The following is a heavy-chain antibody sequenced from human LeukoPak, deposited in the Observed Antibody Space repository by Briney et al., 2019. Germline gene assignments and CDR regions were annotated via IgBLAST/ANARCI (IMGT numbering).Heavy chain of an antibody. D-gene: IGHD3-10*01. CDR1: GFTFSSYG. CDR2: ISYDGSNK. J-gene: IGHJ6*02. Sequence: GGSLRLSCAASGFTFSSYGLHWVRQAPGKGLEWVAVISYDGSNKYYADSVKGRFTISRDNSKNTLYLQMNSLRAEDTAVYYCAKEYRYYYDSGMGDGMDVWGQGTTVTVSS. V-gene: IGHV3-30*18. CDR3: AKEYRYYYDSGMGDGMDV.